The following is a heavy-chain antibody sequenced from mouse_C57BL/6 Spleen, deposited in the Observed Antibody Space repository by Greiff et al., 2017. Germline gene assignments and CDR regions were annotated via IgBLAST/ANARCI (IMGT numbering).Heavy chain of an antibody. CDR2: IDPETGGT. Sequence: VQLQQPGAELVRPGASVTLSCKASGYTFTDYEMHWVKQTPVHGLEWIGAIDPETGGTAYNQKFKGKAILTADKSSSTAYMELRSLTSDDSAVYYSTRERVTTVVATQDYVDYWGQGTTLTVSS. V-gene: IGHV1-15*01. J-gene: IGHJ2*01. CDR1: GYTFTDYE. D-gene: IGHD1-1*01. CDR3: TRERVTTVVATQDYVDY.